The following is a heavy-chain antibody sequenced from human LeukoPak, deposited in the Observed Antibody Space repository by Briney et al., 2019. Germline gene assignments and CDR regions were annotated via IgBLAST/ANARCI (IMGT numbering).Heavy chain of an antibody. CDR3: ARGAYSSGWAYFDH. CDR1: GFTFSSYS. J-gene: IGHJ4*02. V-gene: IGHV3-21*01. Sequence: PGGPLRLSCAASGFTFSSYSMNWVRQAPGKGLEWVSSISSSSSYIYYADSVKGRFTISRDNAKNSLYLQMNSLRAEDTAVYYCARGAYSSGWAYFDHWGQGTLVTVSS. CDR2: ISSSSSYI. D-gene: IGHD6-19*01.